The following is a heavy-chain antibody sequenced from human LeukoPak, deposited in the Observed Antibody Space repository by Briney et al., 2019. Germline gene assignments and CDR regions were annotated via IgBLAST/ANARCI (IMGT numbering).Heavy chain of an antibody. V-gene: IGHV4-39*07. Sequence: PSETLSLTCTVSSGSISTSNYYWGWVRQPPGKALEWIGNIFYSGSTYYSPSLKSRVTISVDTSKNQFSLKLSSVTAADTAVYYCARASFYYDSSGYLNYFDYWGQGTLVTVSS. CDR3: ARASFYYDSSGYLNYFDY. CDR2: IFYSGST. D-gene: IGHD3-22*01. J-gene: IGHJ4*02. CDR1: SGSISTSNYY.